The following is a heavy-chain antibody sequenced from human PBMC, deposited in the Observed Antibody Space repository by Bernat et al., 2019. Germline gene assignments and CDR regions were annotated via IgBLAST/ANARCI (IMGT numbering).Heavy chain of an antibody. CDR1: GFIFSHCG. CDR2: ISYDGSNK. D-gene: IGHD4-17*01. V-gene: IGHV3-30*18. Sequence: QVQLVESGGGVVQPGRSLRLSCAASGFIFSHCGMHWVRQAPGTGLEWVALISYDGSNKYYADTVKGRFTISRDNSKNTLYLQMNDLRAEDTAIYHCAKGNYGDYANTMDYWGQGTLVTVSS. J-gene: IGHJ4*02. CDR3: AKGNYGDYANTMDY.